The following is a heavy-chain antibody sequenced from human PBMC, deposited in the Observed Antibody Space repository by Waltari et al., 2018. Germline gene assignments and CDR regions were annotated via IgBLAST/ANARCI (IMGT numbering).Heavy chain of an antibody. V-gene: IGHV3-30*02. CDR3: AGDISVSSPSL. J-gene: IGHJ1*01. D-gene: IGHD3-3*02. CDR2: IRLDGSQK. Sequence: QVQLVESGGGVVQPGGSLRLSCKASGFIFSRFDMHWVRQAPGMGLGVGSLIRLDGSQKYYSEALKGRFTVSRDNSRDTLYLHMENLGSDDTATYFCAGDISVSSPSLWGRCTLVTVSS. CDR1: GFIFSRFD.